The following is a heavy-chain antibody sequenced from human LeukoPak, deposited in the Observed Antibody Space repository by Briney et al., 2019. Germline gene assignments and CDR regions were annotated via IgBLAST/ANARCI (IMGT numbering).Heavy chain of an antibody. J-gene: IGHJ4*02. D-gene: IGHD3-10*01. CDR2: IIPIFGTA. CDR3: ARGRTDYYGSGSYWPLFDY. V-gene: IGHV1-69*13. Sequence: ASVKVSCKASGGTSSSYAISWVRQAPGQGLEWMGGIIPIFGTANYAQKFQGRVTITADESTSTAYMELSSLRSEDTAVYYCARGRTDYYGSGSYWPLFDYWGQGTLVTVSS. CDR1: GGTSSSYA.